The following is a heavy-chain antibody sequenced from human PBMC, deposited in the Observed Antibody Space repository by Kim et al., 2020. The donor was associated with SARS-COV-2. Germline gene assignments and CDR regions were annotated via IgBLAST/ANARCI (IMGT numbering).Heavy chain of an antibody. CDR3: AKDQDRGGLLFNVGGFRY. CDR1: GFTFSSYA. Sequence: GGSLRLSCAASGFTFSSYAMSWVRQAPGKGLEWVSAISGSGGSTYYADSVKGRFTISRDNSKNTLYLQMNSLRAEDTAVYYCAKDQDRGGLLFNVGGFRYWGQGTLVTVSS. D-gene: IGHD2-21*01. V-gene: IGHV3-23*01. J-gene: IGHJ4*02. CDR2: ISGSGGST.